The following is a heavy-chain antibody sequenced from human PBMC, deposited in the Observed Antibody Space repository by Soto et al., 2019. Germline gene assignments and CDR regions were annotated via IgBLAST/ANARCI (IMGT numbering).Heavy chain of an antibody. D-gene: IGHD6-19*01. J-gene: IGHJ4*02. CDR1: GFSFRTYS. CDR3: VKQYNSGWG. CDR2: ISGGGGST. V-gene: IGHV3-23*01. Sequence: EVQPLESGGGLVQPGGSLRLSCAASGFSFRTYSMNWVRQAPGKGLEWVSAISGGGGSTLYADSVKGRFTSSRDNSKNTLYLQMNSLRAEDTAVYHCVKQYNSGWGWGQGTLVTVSS.